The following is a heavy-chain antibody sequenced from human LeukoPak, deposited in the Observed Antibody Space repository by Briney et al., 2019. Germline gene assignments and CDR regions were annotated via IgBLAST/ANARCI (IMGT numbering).Heavy chain of an antibody. Sequence: GGSLRLSCSASGFTVSSNYMSWVCQAPGKGLEWVSVIYSGGSTYYADSVKGRFTISRDNSKNTLYLQMNSLRAEDTAVYYCARDPSSQTYYYYYMDVWGKGTTVTVSS. CDR3: ARDPSSQTYYYYYMDV. CDR2: IYSGGST. V-gene: IGHV3-53*01. CDR1: GFTVSSNY. D-gene: IGHD2-2*01. J-gene: IGHJ6*03.